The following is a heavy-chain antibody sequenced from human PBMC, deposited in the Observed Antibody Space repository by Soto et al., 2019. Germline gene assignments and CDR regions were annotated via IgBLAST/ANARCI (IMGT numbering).Heavy chain of an antibody. CDR3: AKVMRDLLTNDAFDI. CDR1: GYSFTSYW. J-gene: IGHJ3*02. Sequence: PGESLKISCKGSGYSFTSYWIGWVRQMPGKGLEWMGIIYPGDSDTRYSPSFQGQVTISADKSISTAYLQWSSLKASDTAMYYCAKVMRDLLTNDAFDIWGQGTMVTVSS. CDR2: IYPGDSDT. V-gene: IGHV5-51*01. D-gene: IGHD3-16*01.